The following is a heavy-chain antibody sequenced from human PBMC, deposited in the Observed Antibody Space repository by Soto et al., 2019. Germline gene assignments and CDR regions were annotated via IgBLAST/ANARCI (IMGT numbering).Heavy chain of an antibody. CDR2: IYYTGST. D-gene: IGHD5-12*01. CDR3: ARDMDGYNGGFDY. Sequence: LETLSLTCSVSGDSVTSHDLTWIRQYPGKGLEWIGYIYYTGSTHYNPSLKSRVTISVDTSKNQFSLKLSSVTAADTAVYYCARDMDGYNGGFDYWGQGTLVTVSS. V-gene: IGHV4-59*02. CDR1: GDSVTSHD. J-gene: IGHJ4*02.